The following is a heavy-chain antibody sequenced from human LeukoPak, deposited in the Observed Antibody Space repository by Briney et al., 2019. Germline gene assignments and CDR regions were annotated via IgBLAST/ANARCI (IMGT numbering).Heavy chain of an antibody. CDR3: ARDPSTISWERGLDS. D-gene: IGHD1-26*01. J-gene: IGHJ5*01. CDR1: GYTFTSYY. Sequence: ASVKVSCKASGYTFTSYYMHWVRQAPGQGLEWMGIINPSGGSTSYAQKFQGRVTMTRDTSTSTVYMELSSPRSEDTAVYYCARDPSTISWERGLDSWGQGTLVTVSS. V-gene: IGHV1-46*01. CDR2: INPSGGST.